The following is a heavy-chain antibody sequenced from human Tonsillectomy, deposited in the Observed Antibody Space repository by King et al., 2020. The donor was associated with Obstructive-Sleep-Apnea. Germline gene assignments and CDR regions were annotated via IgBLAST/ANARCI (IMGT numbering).Heavy chain of an antibody. V-gene: IGHV3-49*03. CDR2: IRSQPYGGTT. CDR1: GFTFGDYA. J-gene: IGHJ4*02. D-gene: IGHD3-10*01. CDR3: TRDTYYYGSGSYYFDY. Sequence: VQLVESGGGLVQPGRSLRLSCTASGFTFGDYAMSWFRQAPGKGLEWVGFIRSQPYGGTTENAASVKGRFTISRDDSKSIAYLQMNSLKTEDTAVYYCTRDTYYYGSGSYYFDYWGQGTLVTVSS.